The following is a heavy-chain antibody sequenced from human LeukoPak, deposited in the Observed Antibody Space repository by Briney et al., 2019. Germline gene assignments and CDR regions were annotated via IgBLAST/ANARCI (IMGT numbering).Heavy chain of an antibody. Sequence: GGSLRLSCAASGFTFSLYGMHWVRQAPGKGLEWVAVISYDGSNKYYADSVKGRFTISRDNSKNTLYLQMNSLRAEDTAVYYCAKDAIVLMVYDHFYFDYWGQGTLVTVSS. CDR1: GFTFSLYG. V-gene: IGHV3-30*06. D-gene: IGHD2-8*01. CDR2: ISYDGSNK. CDR3: AKDAIVLMVYDHFYFDY. J-gene: IGHJ4*02.